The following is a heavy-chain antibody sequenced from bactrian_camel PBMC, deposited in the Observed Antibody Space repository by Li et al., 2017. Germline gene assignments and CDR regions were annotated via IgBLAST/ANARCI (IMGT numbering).Heavy chain of an antibody. CDR2: INSSGRST. Sequence: DVQLVESGGDLVRPGGSLRLSCAASGFTFSDYTMTWVRQAPGKGLEWVSDINSSGRSTNYADSVKGRFTISKDNAKNTLYLQMNSLLPEDTAMYYCAADQLYGTCRDVLEFPARGQGTQVTVS. CDR1: GFTFSDYT. D-gene: IGHD6*01. V-gene: IGHV3S42*01. J-gene: IGHJ4*01. CDR3: AADQLYGTCRDVLEFPA.